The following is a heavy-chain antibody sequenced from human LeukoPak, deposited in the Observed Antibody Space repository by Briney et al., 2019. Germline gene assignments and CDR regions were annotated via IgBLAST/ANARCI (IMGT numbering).Heavy chain of an antibody. D-gene: IGHD3-10*01. CDR2: ISSSSSTI. V-gene: IGHV3-48*01. CDR3: ASDNLHQSYSLDY. CDR1: GFTFSSYS. J-gene: IGHJ4*02. Sequence: AGGSLRLSCAASGFTFSSYSMNWVRQAPGKGLEWVPYISSSSSTIYYADSVKGRFTISRDNAKNSLYLQMNSLRAEDTAVYYCASDNLHQSYSLDYWGQGTLVTVSS.